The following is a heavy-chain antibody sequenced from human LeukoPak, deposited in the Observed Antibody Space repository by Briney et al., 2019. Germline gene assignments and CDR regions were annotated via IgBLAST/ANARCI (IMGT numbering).Heavy chain of an antibody. V-gene: IGHV4-59*05. Sequence: SETLSLTCTVSGGSISGYYWSWIRQPPGKGLQWIGSIYYTGNTYHNPSLKSRLTISVDTSRNQFSLKLNSVSAADTALYYCARQQCSGGSCYSRAIWFDPWGQGILVTVSS. CDR3: ARQQCSGGSCYSRAIWFDP. J-gene: IGHJ5*02. D-gene: IGHD2-15*01. CDR1: GGSISGYY. CDR2: IYYTGNT.